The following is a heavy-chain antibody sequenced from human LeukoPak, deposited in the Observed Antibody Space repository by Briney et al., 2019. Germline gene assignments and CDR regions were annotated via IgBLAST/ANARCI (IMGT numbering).Heavy chain of an antibody. J-gene: IGHJ4*02. V-gene: IGHV3-7*01. D-gene: IGHD2-2*01. CDR2: IKQDGSEK. CDR1: GFTFSSYW. Sequence: PGGSLRLSCAASGFTFSSYWMSWVRQAPGKGLEWVANIKQDGSEKYYVDSVKSRFTISRDNAKNSLYLQMNSLRAEDTAVYYCARGLKPPPYCSSTSCYRVPFDYWGQGTLVTVSS. CDR3: ARGLKPPPYCSSTSCYRVPFDY.